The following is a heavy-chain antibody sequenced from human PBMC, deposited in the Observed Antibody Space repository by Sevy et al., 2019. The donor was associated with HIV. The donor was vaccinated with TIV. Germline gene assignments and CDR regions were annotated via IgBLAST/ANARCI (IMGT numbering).Heavy chain of an antibody. CDR3: ASGGPNYYDSSGYYASQFDY. Sequence: VSVKVSCKASGYTFTGYYMHWVRQAPGQGLEWMGWINPNSGGTNYAQKFQGRVTMTRDTSISTAYMELSRLRSDDTAVYYCASGGPNYYDSSGYYASQFDYWGQGTLVTVSS. CDR2: INPNSGGT. CDR1: GYTFTGYY. D-gene: IGHD3-22*01. V-gene: IGHV1-2*02. J-gene: IGHJ4*02.